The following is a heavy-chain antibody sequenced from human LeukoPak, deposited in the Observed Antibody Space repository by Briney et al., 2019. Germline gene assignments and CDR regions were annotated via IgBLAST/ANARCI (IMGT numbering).Heavy chain of an antibody. CDR1: GGSISSYY. Sequence: SETLSLTCTVSGGSISSYYWSWIRQPPGKGLEWIGYIYYSGSTNHNPSLKSRVTISVDTSKNQFSLKLSSVTAADTAVYYCARVYDYWGQGTLVTVSS. V-gene: IGHV4-59*01. CDR3: ARVYDY. J-gene: IGHJ4*02. CDR2: IYYSGST.